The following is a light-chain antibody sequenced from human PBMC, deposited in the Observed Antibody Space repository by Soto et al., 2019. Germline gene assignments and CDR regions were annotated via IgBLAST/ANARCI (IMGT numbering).Light chain of an antibody. CDR1: QSISTSS. Sequence: TQSPSSLSASVGDRFAITFRSSQSISTSSLAWYRQKPGQAPRLLIYGAFNRATGIPDRFSGGGSGTDFTLTITRLEPEDFAVYYCQYYGNSPLTFGQGTKVDI. V-gene: IGKV3-20*01. CDR2: GAF. CDR3: QYYGNSPLT. J-gene: IGKJ1*01.